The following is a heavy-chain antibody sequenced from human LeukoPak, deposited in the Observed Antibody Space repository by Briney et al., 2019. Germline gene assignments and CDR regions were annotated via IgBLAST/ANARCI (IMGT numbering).Heavy chain of an antibody. CDR3: ASHVKWESSY. Sequence: SETLSLTCTVSGGSISSSSYYWGWIRQPPGKGPEWIGSIYYSGSTYYNPSLKSRVTISVDTSKNQFSLKLSSVTAADTAVYYCASHVKWESSYWGQGTLVTVSS. V-gene: IGHV4-39*07. CDR1: GGSISSSSYY. D-gene: IGHD1-26*01. CDR2: IYYSGST. J-gene: IGHJ4*02.